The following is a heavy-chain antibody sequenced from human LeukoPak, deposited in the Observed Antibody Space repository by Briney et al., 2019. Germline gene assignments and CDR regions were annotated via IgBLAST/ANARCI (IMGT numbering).Heavy chain of an antibody. J-gene: IGHJ4*02. CDR3: ARDTTGSYDSSGYPGD. Sequence: ASVKVSCKASGGTFSSYAISWVRQAPGQGLEWMRRIIPIFGTANYAQKFQGRVTITTDESTSTAYMELSSLRSEDTAVYYCARDTTGSYDSSGYPGDWGQGNLVTVSS. CDR1: GGTFSSYA. V-gene: IGHV1-69*05. CDR2: IIPIFGTA. D-gene: IGHD3-22*01.